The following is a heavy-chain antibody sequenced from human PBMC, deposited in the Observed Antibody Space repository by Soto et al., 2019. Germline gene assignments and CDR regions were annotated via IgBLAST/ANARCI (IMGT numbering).Heavy chain of an antibody. CDR2: IIPIFGTA. D-gene: IGHD3-16*01. J-gene: IGHJ6*02. Sequence: ASVKVSCKASGGTFSSYAISWVRQAPGQGLEWMGGIIPIFGTANYAQKFQGRVTITADESTSTAYMELSSLRSEDTAVYYCARPKTRIMITSYGMDVWGQGTTVTVSS. CDR3: ARPKTRIMITSYGMDV. CDR1: GGTFSSYA. V-gene: IGHV1-69*13.